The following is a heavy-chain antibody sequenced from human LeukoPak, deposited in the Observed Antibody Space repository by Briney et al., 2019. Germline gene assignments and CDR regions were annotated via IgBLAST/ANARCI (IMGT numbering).Heavy chain of an antibody. CDR3: ARAVHCSGGSCYFDY. CDR1: GGSLSSYS. D-gene: IGHD2-15*01. J-gene: IGHJ4*02. V-gene: IGHV4-4*07. Sequence: SETLSLTCTLSGGSLSSYSWSWLRQPAGKGLECIGRIYTSGRTKYSPSRTSRVTMSVDTSKNQFSLKLRSVTAADTAVYYCARAVHCSGGSCYFDYWGQGTLGTVSS. CDR2: IYTSGRT.